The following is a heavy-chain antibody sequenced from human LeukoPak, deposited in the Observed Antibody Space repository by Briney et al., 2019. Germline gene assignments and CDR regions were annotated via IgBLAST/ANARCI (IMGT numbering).Heavy chain of an antibody. V-gene: IGHV4-38-2*01. J-gene: IGHJ4*02. CDR3: ARPISSQGYFGVVID. D-gene: IGHD3-3*01. CDR2: IYHSGSP. Sequence: SETLSLTCAVSGYSISSASYWGWIRQPPGKGLEWIGNIYHSGSPYYNPSLKSQVTISVDTSKNQFSLKLSSVTAADTAVYYCARPISSQGYFGVVIDWGQGTLVTVSS. CDR1: GYSISSASY.